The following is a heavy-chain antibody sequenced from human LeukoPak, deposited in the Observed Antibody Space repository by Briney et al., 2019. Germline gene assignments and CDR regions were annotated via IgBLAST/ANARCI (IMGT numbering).Heavy chain of an antibody. CDR1: GGSLSSFY. D-gene: IGHD6-13*01. Sequence: SSETLSLTCAVSGGSLSSFYWSWIRQPPGKGLEWIGYIYHGGTTMYNPSLKSRVTVSVDTSKNQFSLRLTSVTAADTAIYYCTREKLSAGPRFEHWGRGLLVSVSS. J-gene: IGHJ4*02. CDR3: TREKLSAGPRFEH. CDR2: IYHGGTT. V-gene: IGHV4-59*01.